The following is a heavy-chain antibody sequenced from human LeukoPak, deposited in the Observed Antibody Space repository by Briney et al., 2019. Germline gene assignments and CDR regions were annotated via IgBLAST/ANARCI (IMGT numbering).Heavy chain of an antibody. CDR3: ARDLGTRRQLAVY. V-gene: IGHV1-18*04. J-gene: IGHJ4*02. CDR1: GYTFTGYY. Sequence: ASVKVSCKASGYTFTGYYMHWVRQAPGQGLEWMGWISAYNGNTNYAQKLQGRVTMTTDTSTSTAYMELRSLRSDDTAVYYCARDLGTRRQLAVYWGQGTLVTVSS. CDR2: ISAYNGNT. D-gene: IGHD6-6*01.